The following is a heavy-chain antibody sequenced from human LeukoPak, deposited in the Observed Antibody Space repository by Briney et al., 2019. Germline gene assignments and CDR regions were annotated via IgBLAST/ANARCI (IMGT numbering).Heavy chain of an antibody. CDR2: IYSGGST. D-gene: IGHD2-15*01. CDR1: GFTVSSNY. CDR3: ARGGRTAQFDY. Sequence: PGGSLRLSCAAPGFTVSSNYMSWVRQAPGKGLEWVSVIYSGGSTYYADSVKGRFTISRDNSKNTLYLQMNSLRAEDTAVYYCARGGRTAQFDYWGQGTLVTVSS. V-gene: IGHV3-53*01. J-gene: IGHJ4*02.